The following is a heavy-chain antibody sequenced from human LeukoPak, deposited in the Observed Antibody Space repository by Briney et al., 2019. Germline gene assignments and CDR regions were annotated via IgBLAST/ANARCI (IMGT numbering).Heavy chain of an antibody. J-gene: IGHJ4*02. CDR3: ASLTSFRGRRDY. D-gene: IGHD3-10*01. CDR1: GFTVSSNS. CDR2: IYSDNT. Sequence: GGSLRLSCTVSGFTVSSNSMSWVRQAPGKGLEWVSFIYSDNTHYSDSVKGRFTISRDNSKNTLYLQMNSLRAEDTAVYYCASLTSFRGRRDYWGQGTLVTVSS. V-gene: IGHV3-53*01.